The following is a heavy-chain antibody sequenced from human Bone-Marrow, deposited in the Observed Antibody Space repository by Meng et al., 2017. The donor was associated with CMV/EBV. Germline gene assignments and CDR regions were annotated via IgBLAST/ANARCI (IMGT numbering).Heavy chain of an antibody. CDR3: AREGVPAAIGGMDV. Sequence: LSLTCAASGFTFSSYSMNWVRQAPGKGLEWVSSISSSSSYIYYADSVKGRFTISRDNAKNSLYLQMNSLRAEDTAVYYCAREGVPAAIGGMDVWGQGTTVTVSS. CDR1: GFTFSSYS. CDR2: ISSSSSYI. V-gene: IGHV3-21*01. D-gene: IGHD2-2*01. J-gene: IGHJ6*02.